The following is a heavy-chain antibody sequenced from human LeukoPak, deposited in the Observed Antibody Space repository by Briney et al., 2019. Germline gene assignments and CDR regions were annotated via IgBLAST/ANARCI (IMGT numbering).Heavy chain of an antibody. V-gene: IGHV4-59*01. CDR1: GGSISSYY. CDR2: IYYSGST. CDR3: ARDFDPYSGSYLDY. D-gene: IGHD1-26*01. J-gene: IGHJ4*02. Sequence: PSETLSLTCTVSGGSISSYYWSWIRQPPGKGLEWIGYIYYSGSTNYNPSLKSRVTISVDTSKNQFSLKLSSVTAADTAVYYCARDFDPYSGSYLDYWGQGTLVTVSS.